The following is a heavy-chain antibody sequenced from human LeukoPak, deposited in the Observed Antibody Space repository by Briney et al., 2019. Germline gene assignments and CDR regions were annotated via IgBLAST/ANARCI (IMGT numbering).Heavy chain of an antibody. CDR3: AREHSSSSSLDY. CDR2: IYYSGST. CDR1: GGSISSYY. J-gene: IGHJ4*02. V-gene: IGHV4-59*01. D-gene: IGHD6-6*01. Sequence: SETLSLTCTVSGGSISSYYWSWIRQPPGKGLEWIGYIYYSGSTNYNPSLKSRVTISVDTSKIQFSLKLSSVTAADTAVYYCAREHSSSSSLDYWGQGTLVTVSS.